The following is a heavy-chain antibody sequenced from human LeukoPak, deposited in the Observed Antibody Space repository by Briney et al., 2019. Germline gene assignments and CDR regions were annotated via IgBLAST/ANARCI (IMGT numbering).Heavy chain of an antibody. CDR3: ARDAYYYDSSGSRGFDY. J-gene: IGHJ4*02. CDR1: GYTFTSYD. Sequence: GASVKVSCEASGYTFTSYDISWVRQAPGQGLEWMGWISAYNGNTNYAQKLQGRVTMTTDTSTSTAYMELRSLRSDDTAVYYCARDAYYYDSSGSRGFDYWGQGTLVTVSS. V-gene: IGHV1-18*01. D-gene: IGHD3-22*01. CDR2: ISAYNGNT.